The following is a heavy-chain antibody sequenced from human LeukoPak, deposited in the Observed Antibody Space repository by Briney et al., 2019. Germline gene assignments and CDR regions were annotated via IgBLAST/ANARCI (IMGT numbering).Heavy chain of an antibody. CDR3: ARTVTGIVVVRGYFDY. J-gene: IGHJ4*02. CDR1: GGSISSDSYY. D-gene: IGHD2-21*01. CDR2: IYYSGST. V-gene: IGHV4-39*01. Sequence: SSETLSLTCAVSGGSISSDSYYWGWIRQPPGKGLEWIGSIYYSGSTYYNPSLKSRVTISVDTSKNQFSLKLSSVTAADTAVYYCARTVTGIVVVRGYFDYWGQGTLVTVSS.